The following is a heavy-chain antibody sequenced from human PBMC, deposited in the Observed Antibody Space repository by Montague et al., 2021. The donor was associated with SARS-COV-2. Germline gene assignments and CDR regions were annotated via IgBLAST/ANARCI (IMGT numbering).Heavy chain of an antibody. CDR3: AHRPGGWNLCYFDY. CDR1: GFSLSTSGVG. J-gene: IGHJ4*02. V-gene: IGHV2-5*02. D-gene: IGHD1-1*01. CDR2: IFWDXYK. Sequence: PALVKPTQTLTLTCTFSGFSLSTSGVGVGWIRQPPGKALEWLALIFWDXYKRYSPSLKSRLTITKDTSENQVVLTMTNMDPVDTATYYCAHRPGGWNLCYFDYWGQGTLVTVAS.